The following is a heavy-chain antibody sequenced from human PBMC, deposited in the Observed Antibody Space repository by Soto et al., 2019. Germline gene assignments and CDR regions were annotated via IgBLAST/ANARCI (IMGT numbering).Heavy chain of an antibody. V-gene: IGHV4-39*01. CDR1: GGSIRSGPYS. J-gene: IGHJ6*02. CDR3: ARLGGYCSSSSCYGYYGMDV. D-gene: IGHD2-2*01. CDR2: FYYSEST. Sequence: SETLSLTCTVSGGSIRSGPYSLGWIRQPPGEGLEWIGTFYYSESTYYNPSLESRVTISVDTSKNQFSLKVTSVTVADTAVYYCARLGGYCSSSSCYGYYGMDVWGQGTTVTVS.